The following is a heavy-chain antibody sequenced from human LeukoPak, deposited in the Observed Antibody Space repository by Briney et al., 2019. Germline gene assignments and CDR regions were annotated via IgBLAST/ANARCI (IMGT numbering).Heavy chain of an antibody. CDR1: GFTFRSYL. D-gene: IGHD4-17*01. J-gene: IGHJ3*02. CDR2: IKRDGSEK. Sequence: GGSLRLSCAASGFTFRSYLMSWVRQAPGKGLEWVANIKRDGSEKYYVDSVKGRFTISRDNAKNSRYLQMNSLRAEDTAVYYCARGYYGDYDAFDIWGQGTMVTVSS. CDR3: ARGYYGDYDAFDI. V-gene: IGHV3-7*03.